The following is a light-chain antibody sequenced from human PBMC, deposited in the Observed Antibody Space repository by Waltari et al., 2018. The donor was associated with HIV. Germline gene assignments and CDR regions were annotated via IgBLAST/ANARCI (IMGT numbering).Light chain of an antibody. CDR1: VLGSRS. Sequence: SHVLTQPPSVSVAPGQTASITCGGDVLGSRSVHWYQQRPGQAPGLVVYDDSDRPSGIPERFSGSNSGGTATLTISRVDAGDEADYYCQVWDSSSNHVLFGGGTKLTVL. J-gene: IGLJ2*01. CDR3: QVWDSSSNHVL. CDR2: DDS. V-gene: IGLV3-21*02.